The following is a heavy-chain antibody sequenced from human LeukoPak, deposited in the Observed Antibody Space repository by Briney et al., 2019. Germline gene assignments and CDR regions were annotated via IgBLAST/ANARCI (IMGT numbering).Heavy chain of an antibody. CDR1: GFTFSSYA. CDR3: AKDRGFGELEY. CDR2: FGVRGLTT. J-gene: IGHJ4*02. Sequence: GGSLRLSCAASGFTFSSYAMSWVRQAPGKGLEWVSVFGVRGLTTYYADSVKGRFTISRDNSKNTLFLQMNSLRAEDTAVYYCAKDRGFGELEYWGQGTLATVSS. V-gene: IGHV3-23*01. D-gene: IGHD3-10*01.